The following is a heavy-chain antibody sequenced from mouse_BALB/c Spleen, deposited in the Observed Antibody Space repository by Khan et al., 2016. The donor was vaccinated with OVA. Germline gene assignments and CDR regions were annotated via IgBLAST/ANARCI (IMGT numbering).Heavy chain of an antibody. V-gene: IGHV1S135*01. CDR2: IDPYNGGT. D-gene: IGHD2-2*01. CDR3: ARGGYGGFAY. J-gene: IGHJ3*01. CDR1: GYAFTSYI. Sequence: VQLKQSGPELVKPGASVKVSCKASGYAFTSYIMYWVKQSHGKSLEWIGYIDPYNGGTSYNQKFEGKATLTVDKSSTTAYMHLNSLTSEDSAVYYCARGGYGGFAYWGQGTLVTVSA.